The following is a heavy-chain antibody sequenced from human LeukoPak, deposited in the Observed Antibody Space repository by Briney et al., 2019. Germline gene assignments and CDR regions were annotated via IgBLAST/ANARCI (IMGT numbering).Heavy chain of an antibody. D-gene: IGHD2-2*01. CDR3: AKRIGSSTTQIDY. CDR1: GFTFSSYA. CDR2: ISSSGGST. Sequence: GGSLRLSYAASGFTFSSYAISWVRQAPGKGLEWISAISSSGGSTYYADSVKGRFTISRDNSKNVLYLQMNSLRVEDTAIYYCAKRIGSSTTQIDYWGQGTLVTVSS. V-gene: IGHV3-23*01. J-gene: IGHJ4*02.